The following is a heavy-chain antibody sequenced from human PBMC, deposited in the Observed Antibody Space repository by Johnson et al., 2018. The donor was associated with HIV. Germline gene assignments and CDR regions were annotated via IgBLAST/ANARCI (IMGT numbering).Heavy chain of an antibody. J-gene: IGHJ3*02. D-gene: IGHD1-1*01. Sequence: QVQLVESGGGLVKPGGSLRLSCAASGFTFSDYYMSWIRQAPGKGLEWVSYISSSSSTIYYADSVKGRFTISRDNAKNSLYLQMNSLRAEDTAVYYCARDPDCTTGTTYPDAAFDIWGQGTMVTVSS. V-gene: IGHV3-11*04. CDR2: ISSSSSTI. CDR1: GFTFSDYY. CDR3: ARDPDCTTGTTYPDAAFDI.